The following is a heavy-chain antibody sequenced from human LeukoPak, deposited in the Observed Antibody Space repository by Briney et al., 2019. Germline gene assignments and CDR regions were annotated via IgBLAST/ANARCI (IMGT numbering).Heavy chain of an antibody. CDR1: GFTFSSYG. D-gene: IGHD3-3*01. Sequence: PGGPLRLSCAASGFTFSSYGMHWVRQAPGKGLERVAFIRYDGSNKYYADSVKGRFTISRDNSKNTLYLQMNSLRAEDTAVYYCAKALWSGYYGFDYWGQGTLVTVSS. J-gene: IGHJ4*02. CDR3: AKALWSGYYGFDY. CDR2: IRYDGSNK. V-gene: IGHV3-30*02.